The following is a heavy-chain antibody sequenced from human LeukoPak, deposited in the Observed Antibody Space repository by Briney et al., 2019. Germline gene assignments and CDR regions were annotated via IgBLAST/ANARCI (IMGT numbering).Heavy chain of an antibody. Sequence: GGSLRLSCAASGFTFSSYGMHWVRQAPGKGLEWVAFIRYDGSNKYYADSVKGRFTISRDNSKNTLYLRMNSLRAEDTAVYYCANQFCTTLNYYYYYGMDVWGQGTTVTVSS. D-gene: IGHD1-1*01. CDR3: ANQFCTTLNYYYYYGMDV. V-gene: IGHV3-30*02. CDR2: IRYDGSNK. CDR1: GFTFSSYG. J-gene: IGHJ6*02.